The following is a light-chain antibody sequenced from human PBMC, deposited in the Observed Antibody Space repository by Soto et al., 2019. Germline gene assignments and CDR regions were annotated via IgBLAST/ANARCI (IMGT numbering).Light chain of an antibody. Sequence: DIQMTQSPSTLSGSXXXXXTXTXRASQTISSWLAWYQQKPGKAPKLLIYKASTLKSGVPSRFSGSGSGTEFTLTISSLQPDDFATYYCQHYNSYSEAFGQGTKVDI. V-gene: IGKV1-5*03. CDR2: KAS. CDR1: QTISSW. CDR3: QHYNSYSEA. J-gene: IGKJ1*01.